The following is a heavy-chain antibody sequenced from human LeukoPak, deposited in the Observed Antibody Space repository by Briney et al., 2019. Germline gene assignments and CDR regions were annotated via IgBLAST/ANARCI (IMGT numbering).Heavy chain of an antibody. Sequence: SETLSLTCTVSGGSITGYYWSWIRQPPGKGLEWVGYIFSSGSTNYNPSLKSRVTISLDTYKSQFSLKLISVTASDTAVYYCARLTKFLTTYYPTPWGQGTLVTVSS. CDR3: ARLTKFLTTYYPTP. CDR1: GGSITGYY. J-gene: IGHJ5*02. V-gene: IGHV4-59*08. CDR2: IFSSGST. D-gene: IGHD2/OR15-2a*01.